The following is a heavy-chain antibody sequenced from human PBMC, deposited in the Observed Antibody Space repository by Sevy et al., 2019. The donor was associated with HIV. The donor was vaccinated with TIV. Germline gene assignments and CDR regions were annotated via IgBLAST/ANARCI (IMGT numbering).Heavy chain of an antibody. CDR3: ARVGGYYCNYPFDD. CDR2: IKGDGSGK. J-gene: IGHJ4*02. V-gene: IGHV3-7*01. Sequence: GGSLRLSCEASGFTFSSSWMSWVRQAPGKGLEWVANIKGDGSGKFYVDSVKGRFTISRDNTKNSLYLQMNSLRAEDTAVYDCARVGGYYCNYPFDDWGQGTLVTVSS. D-gene: IGHD4-4*01. CDR1: GFTFSSSW.